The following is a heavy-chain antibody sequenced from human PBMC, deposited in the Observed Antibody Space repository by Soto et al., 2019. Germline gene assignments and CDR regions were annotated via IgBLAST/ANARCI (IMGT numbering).Heavy chain of an antibody. Sequence: PGGSLRLSCAASGFTFSSYWMSWVRQAPGKGLEWVANIKQDGSEKYYVDSVKGRFTISRDNAKNSLYLQMNSLRAEDTAVYYCXRASYYYDSCGYYSFDYWGQGTLVTVSS. J-gene: IGHJ4*02. CDR2: IKQDGSEK. D-gene: IGHD3-22*01. CDR3: XRASYYYDSCGYYSFDY. V-gene: IGHV3-7*01. CDR1: GFTFSSYW.